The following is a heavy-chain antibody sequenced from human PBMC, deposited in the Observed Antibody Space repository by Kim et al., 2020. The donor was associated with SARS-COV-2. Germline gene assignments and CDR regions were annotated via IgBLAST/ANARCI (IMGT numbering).Heavy chain of an antibody. CDR3: ARQMNYDFWSGYSPFDY. V-gene: IGHV4-39*07. Sequence: LTSRVTISVDTSKNQFSLKLSSVTAADTAVYYCARQMNYDFWSGYSPFDYWGQGTLVTVSS. J-gene: IGHJ4*02. D-gene: IGHD3-3*01.